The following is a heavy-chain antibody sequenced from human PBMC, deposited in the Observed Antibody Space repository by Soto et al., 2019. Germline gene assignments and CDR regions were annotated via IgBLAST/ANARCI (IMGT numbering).Heavy chain of an antibody. Sequence: ASVKVSCKASGGTFSSYSIRWVRHARGQRLEWMGWISAVNGNPNYSQKFQGRVTLTRDTSASTAYMELSSLTSEDTAAYYCARDLGGWPDYWGQGTLVNV. V-gene: IGHV1-3*01. CDR1: GGTFSSYS. J-gene: IGHJ4*02. CDR2: ISAVNGNP. CDR3: ARDLGGWPDY. D-gene: IGHD2-15*01.